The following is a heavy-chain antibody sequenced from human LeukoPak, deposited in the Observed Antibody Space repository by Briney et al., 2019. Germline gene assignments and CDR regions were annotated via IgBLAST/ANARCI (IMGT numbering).Heavy chain of an antibody. Sequence: GGSLRLSCVVSGYTFSSHGMHWVRQAPGKGLEWVAVIWFDGSKNYYGDSVKGRFTISRDDSKNTLYLQMNSLRAEDTAVYYCAKDDRYNYGNFDYWGQGALVTVSS. J-gene: IGHJ4*02. CDR2: IWFDGSKN. CDR3: AKDDRYNYGNFDY. D-gene: IGHD5-18*01. V-gene: IGHV3-33*06. CDR1: GYTFSSHG.